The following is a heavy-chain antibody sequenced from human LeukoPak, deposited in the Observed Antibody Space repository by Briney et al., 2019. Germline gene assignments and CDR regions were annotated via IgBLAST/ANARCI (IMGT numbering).Heavy chain of an antibody. CDR2: IKQDGSEK. CDR1: GFTFSIYW. V-gene: IGHV3-7*01. CDR3: ARVWVRIAAAGTLDY. Sequence: GGSLRLSCAASGFTFSIYWMSWVRQAPGKGLEWVANIKQDGSEKYYVDSVKGRFTISRGNAKNSLYLQMNSLRAEDTAVYYCARVWVRIAAAGTLDYWGQGTLVTVSS. J-gene: IGHJ4*02. D-gene: IGHD6-13*01.